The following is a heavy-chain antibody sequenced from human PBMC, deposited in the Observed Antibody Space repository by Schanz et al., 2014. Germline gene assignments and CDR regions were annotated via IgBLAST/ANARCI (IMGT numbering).Heavy chain of an antibody. D-gene: IGHD1-26*01. Sequence: EVQLVESGGGLVKPGGSLRLSCAASGFTFSSYSMNWVRQAPGKGLEWVSSISRSSSSIYYADSVKGRFTISRDNAKNSLYVQMKSLRAEDTAVYYCARDSDLFGMDVWGQGTTVTVSS. V-gene: IGHV3-21*01. J-gene: IGHJ6*02. CDR2: ISRSSSSI. CDR1: GFTFSSYS. CDR3: ARDSDLFGMDV.